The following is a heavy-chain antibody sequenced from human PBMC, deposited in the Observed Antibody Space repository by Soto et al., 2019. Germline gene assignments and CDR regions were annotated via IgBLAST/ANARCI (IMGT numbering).Heavy chain of an antibody. CDR3: AHRPSGSYYRAEPDYFDY. CDR1: GFSLCTSGVG. D-gene: IGHD1-26*01. J-gene: IGHJ4*02. Sequence: QITLKESGPTLVKPTHTLTLTCTFSGFSLCTSGVGVGWIRQPPGKALEWLALIYWDDDKRYSPSLKSRLTITKDTAKTQVVLTRTNMDPVDTSTYYCAHRPSGSYYRAEPDYFDYWGQGTLVTVSS. CDR2: IYWDDDK. V-gene: IGHV2-5*02.